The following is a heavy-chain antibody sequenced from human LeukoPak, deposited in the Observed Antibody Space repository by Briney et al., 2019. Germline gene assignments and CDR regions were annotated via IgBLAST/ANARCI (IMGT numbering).Heavy chain of an antibody. D-gene: IGHD3-3*01. CDR1: GYTFTGYY. V-gene: IGHV1-2*04. CDR3: ARAIGVRVVIPPFDY. CDR2: INLNSGGT. J-gene: IGHJ4*02. Sequence: ASVKVSCKASGYTFTGYYMHWVRQAPGQGLEWMGWINLNSGGTNYAQKFRGWVTMTRDTSISTAYMELSRLRSDDTAVYYCARAIGVRVVIPPFDYWGQGTLVTVSS.